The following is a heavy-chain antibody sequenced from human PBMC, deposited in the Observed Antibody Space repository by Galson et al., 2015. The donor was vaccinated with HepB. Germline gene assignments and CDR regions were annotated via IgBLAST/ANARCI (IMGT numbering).Heavy chain of an antibody. CDR2: IRYDGSNK. V-gene: IGHV3-30*02. CDR1: GFTFSSYG. J-gene: IGHJ4*02. D-gene: IGHD2-2*01. CDR3: AKDPSDCSSTSCPDY. Sequence: LRLSCAASGFTFSSYGMHWVRQAPGKGLEWVAFIRYDGSNKYYADSVKGRFTISRDNSKNTLYLQMNSLRAEDTAVYYCAKDPSDCSSTSCPDYWGQGTLVTVSS.